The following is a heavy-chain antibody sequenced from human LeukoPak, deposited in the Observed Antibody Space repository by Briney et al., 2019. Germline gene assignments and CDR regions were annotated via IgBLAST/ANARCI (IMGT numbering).Heavy chain of an antibody. Sequence: SETLSLTCTVSGGSISSGGYYWSWVRQPPGKGLEWIGYIYHSGSTYYNPSLKSRVTISVDTSKNQFSLKLSSVTAADTAVYYCARHADIVVVPAAEFDPWGQGTLVTVSS. CDR1: GGSISSGGYY. V-gene: IGHV4-30-2*03. CDR3: ARHADIVVVPAAEFDP. D-gene: IGHD2-2*01. J-gene: IGHJ5*02. CDR2: IYHSGST.